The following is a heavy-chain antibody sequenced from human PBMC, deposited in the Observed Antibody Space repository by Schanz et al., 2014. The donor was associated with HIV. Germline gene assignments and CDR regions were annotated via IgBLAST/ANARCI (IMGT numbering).Heavy chain of an antibody. V-gene: IGHV3-30*18. CDR2: TSYDGIKK. CDR1: GFPFNSYG. CDR3: AKPEYDSRGNSQSHFDS. D-gene: IGHD3-22*01. Sequence: VQLLESGGGLVQPGKSLRLSCAASGFPFNSYGMHWVRQAPGKGLEWVAVTSYDGIKKNFADSVRGRFTISRDNSKNTLYLQMKNLRTEDTAVYYCAKPEYDSRGNSQSHFDSWGQGTLVTVSS. J-gene: IGHJ4*02.